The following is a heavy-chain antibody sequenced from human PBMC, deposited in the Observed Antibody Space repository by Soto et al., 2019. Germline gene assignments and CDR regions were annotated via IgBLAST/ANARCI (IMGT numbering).Heavy chain of an antibody. CDR3: ARDYVPRGFRYYESSGPLDAFDI. D-gene: IGHD3-22*01. CDR2: IYYSGST. V-gene: IGHV4-31*03. Sequence: SETLSLTCTVSGGSISSGGYYWSWIRQHPGKGLEWIGYIYYSGSTYYNPSLKSRVTISVDTSKNQFSLKLSPVTAADTAVYYCARDYVPRGFRYYESSGPLDAFDIWGQGTMVTVSS. CDR1: GGSISSGGYY. J-gene: IGHJ3*02.